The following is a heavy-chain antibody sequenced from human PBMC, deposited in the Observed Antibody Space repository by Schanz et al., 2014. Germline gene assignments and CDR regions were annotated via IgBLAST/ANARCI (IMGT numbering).Heavy chain of an antibody. CDR3: ARDRGYCSGGSCLTFDY. J-gene: IGHJ4*02. CDR2: ISYDGSNK. CDR1: GFTVSSDH. V-gene: IGHV3-30*19. D-gene: IGHD2-15*01. Sequence: VQLVESGGGFVQPGGSLGLSCVVSGFTVSSDHMSWVRQAPGKGLEWVAVISYDGSNKYYADSVKGRFTISRDNSKNTLYLQMNTLRAEDTAVYYCARDRGYCSGGSCLTFDYWGQGTLXTVSS.